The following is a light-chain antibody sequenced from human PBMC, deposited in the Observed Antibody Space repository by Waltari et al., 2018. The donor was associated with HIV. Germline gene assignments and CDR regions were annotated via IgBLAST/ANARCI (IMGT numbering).Light chain of an antibody. CDR3: QAWDSSSAV. Sequence: SYEVTQPPSVSVSPGQTASITCCGENLGDTYAYWYQQKPGQSPVLVIYEDTKRPSGIPERFSGSNSGNAANLTISGAQAVDEADYYCQAWDSSSAVFGGGTKLTVL. V-gene: IGLV3-1*01. CDR1: NLGDTY. CDR2: EDT. J-gene: IGLJ2*01.